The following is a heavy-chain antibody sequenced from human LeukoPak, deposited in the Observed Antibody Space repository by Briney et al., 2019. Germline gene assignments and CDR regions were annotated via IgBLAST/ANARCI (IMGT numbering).Heavy chain of an antibody. CDR3: ARATNFYYYYGMDV. D-gene: IGHD1-26*01. Sequence: ASVKVSCKASGYTFTSYGISWVRQAPGQGLEWMGWISAYNGNTNYAQKLQGRVTMTRDTSTSTVYMELSSQRSEDTAVYYCARATNFYYYYGMDVWGQGTTVTVSS. V-gene: IGHV1-18*01. CDR1: GYTFTSYG. CDR2: ISAYNGNT. J-gene: IGHJ6*02.